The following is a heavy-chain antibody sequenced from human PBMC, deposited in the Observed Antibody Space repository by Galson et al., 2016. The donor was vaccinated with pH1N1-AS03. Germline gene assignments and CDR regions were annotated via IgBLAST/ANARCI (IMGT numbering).Heavy chain of an antibody. V-gene: IGHV3-7*03. J-gene: IGHJ4*02. D-gene: IGHD6-19*01. CDR3: ARDPSGDRSGWYYFDY. CDR1: GFTFSNYW. Sequence: SLRLSCAASGFTFSNYWMSWVRQAPGKGLEWVAATNQDGSEKYFVESVKGRFTISRDDAKNSLYLQMNSLRAEDSALYYLARDPSGDRSGWYYFDYWGQGTLVTVSS. CDR2: TNQDGSEK.